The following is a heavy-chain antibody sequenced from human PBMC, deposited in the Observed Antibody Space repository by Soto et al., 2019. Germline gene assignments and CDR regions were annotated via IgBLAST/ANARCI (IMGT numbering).Heavy chain of an antibody. D-gene: IGHD3-22*01. Sequence: QVQLVQSGAEVKKPGSSVKVSCKASGGIFNNYAISWVRQAPGQGLEWMGGIIPVFGTADYAQKFQGRVNITASESTSTAYMELSSLRSEDTAVYYCATGGGYYYDRSGHSAWFWGQGTLVTVSS. J-gene: IGHJ4*01. V-gene: IGHV1-69*01. CDR2: IIPVFGTA. CDR1: GGIFNNYA. CDR3: ATGGGYYYDRSGHSAWF.